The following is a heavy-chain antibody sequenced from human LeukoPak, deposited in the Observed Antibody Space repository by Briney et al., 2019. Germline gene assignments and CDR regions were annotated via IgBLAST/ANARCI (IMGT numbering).Heavy chain of an antibody. CDR1: GGSISSGGYY. V-gene: IGHV4-31*03. D-gene: IGHD3-10*01. Sequence: PSETLSLTCTVSGGSISSGGYYWSWIRQHPGKGLEWIGYIYYSGSTYYNPSLKSRVTISVDTSKNQFSLELSSVTAADTAVYYCARGHGSGSYPSDYWGQGTLVTVSS. CDR2: IYYSGST. J-gene: IGHJ4*02. CDR3: ARGHGSGSYPSDY.